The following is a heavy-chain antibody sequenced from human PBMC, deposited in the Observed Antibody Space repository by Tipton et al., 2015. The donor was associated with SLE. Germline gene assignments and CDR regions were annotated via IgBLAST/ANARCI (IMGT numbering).Heavy chain of an antibody. J-gene: IGHJ6*02. V-gene: IGHV4-59*08. CDR2: ISDGGGT. D-gene: IGHD3-16*01. CDR1: GGSISSNY. Sequence: TLSLTCSVSGGSISSNYWIWIRQPPGKGLEWIGYISDGGGTNYNPSLKSRVTTSVDPAKNQFSLKLTSVTAADTAVYYCARGMSAWTGAFNGVGAWG. CDR3: ARGMSAWTGAFNGVGA.